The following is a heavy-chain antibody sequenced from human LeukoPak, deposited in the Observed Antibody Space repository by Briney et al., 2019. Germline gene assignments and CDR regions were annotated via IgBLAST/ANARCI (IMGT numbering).Heavy chain of an antibody. CDR1: GGSVSSGDYN. J-gene: IGHJ3*02. Sequence: PSETLSLTCAVSGGSVSSGDYNWSWIRQPPGQGLEWIGYTYYSGSTYYNPSLKSRLTLSLDSSKNQLSLKLTSVTAADTAVYYCARGFCANGVCNDAFDIWGQGTRVTVSS. V-gene: IGHV4-30-4*01. D-gene: IGHD2-8*01. CDR2: TYYSGST. CDR3: ARGFCANGVCNDAFDI.